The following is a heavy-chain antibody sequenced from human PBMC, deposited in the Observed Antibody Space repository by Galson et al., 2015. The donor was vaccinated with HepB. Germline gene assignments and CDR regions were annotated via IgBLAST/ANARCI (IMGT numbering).Heavy chain of an antibody. J-gene: IGHJ5*02. Sequence: QSGAEVKKPGESLKISCKGSGYSFTSYWIGWVRQMPGKGLEWMGIIYPGDSDTRYSPSFQGQVTISADKSISTAYLQWSSLKASDTAMYYCARQSGVDGYSYGYAQRWFDPWGQGTLVTVSS. D-gene: IGHD5-18*01. CDR3: ARQSGVDGYSYGYAQRWFDP. CDR2: IYPGDSDT. CDR1: GYSFTSYW. V-gene: IGHV5-51*01.